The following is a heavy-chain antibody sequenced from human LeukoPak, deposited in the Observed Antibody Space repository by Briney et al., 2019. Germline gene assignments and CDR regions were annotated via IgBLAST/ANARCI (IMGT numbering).Heavy chain of an antibody. V-gene: IGHV1-24*01. J-gene: IGHJ3*02. CDR1: GYTLTELS. Sequence: ASVKVSCKVSGYTLTELSMHWVRQAPGKGLEWMGGFDPEDGETIYAQKFQGRVTMTEDTSTDTAYMELSSLRSEDTAVYYCATDLSGNDAFDIWGQGTMVTVSS. CDR2: FDPEDGET. D-gene: IGHD3-10*01. CDR3: ATDLSGNDAFDI.